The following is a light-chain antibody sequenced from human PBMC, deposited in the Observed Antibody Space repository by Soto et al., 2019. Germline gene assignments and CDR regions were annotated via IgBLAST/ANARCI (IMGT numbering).Light chain of an antibody. Sequence: EIVLTQSPDTLSLSPGERAPLSCRASQTVSTFLAWYQQKPGQAPRLIVYDASKRAPGIPARFSGSGSGTDFTLTISRLEPEDFAVYYCQQYGSSRWTFGQGTKVDIK. CDR1: QTVSTF. J-gene: IGKJ1*01. CDR3: QQYGSSRWT. CDR2: DAS. V-gene: IGKV3-20*01.